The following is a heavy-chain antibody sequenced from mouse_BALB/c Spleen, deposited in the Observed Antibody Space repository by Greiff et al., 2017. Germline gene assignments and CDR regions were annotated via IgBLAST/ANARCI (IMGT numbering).Heavy chain of an antibody. V-gene: IGHV2-2*02. CDR2: IWSGGST. CDR1: GFSLTSYG. CDR3: ARNPPYGNNEYFDV. Sequence: VQVQQSGPGLVQPSQSLSITCTVSGFSLTSYGVHWVRQSPGKGLEWLGVIWSGGSTDYNAAYISRLSISKDNSKSQAFFKMNSLQANDTAIYYCARNPPYGNNEYFDVWGAGTTVTVSS. D-gene: IGHD2-1*01. J-gene: IGHJ1*01.